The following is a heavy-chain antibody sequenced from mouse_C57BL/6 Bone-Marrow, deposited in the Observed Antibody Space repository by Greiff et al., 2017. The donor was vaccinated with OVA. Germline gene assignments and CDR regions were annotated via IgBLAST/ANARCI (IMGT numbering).Heavy chain of an antibody. CDR2: IYPRSGNT. J-gene: IGHJ2*01. CDR3: ACYDGYYGY. Sequence: VQRVESGAELARPGASVKLSCKASGYTFTSYGISWVKQRTGQGLEWIGEIYPRSGNTYYNEKFKGKATLTADKSSSTAYMELHSLTSEDSAVYFCACYDGYYGYWGQGTTLTVSS. D-gene: IGHD2-3*01. CDR1: GYTFTSYG. V-gene: IGHV1-81*01.